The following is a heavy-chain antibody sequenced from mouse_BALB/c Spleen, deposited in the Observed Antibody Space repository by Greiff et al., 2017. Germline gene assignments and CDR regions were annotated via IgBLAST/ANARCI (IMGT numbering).Heavy chain of an antibody. V-gene: IGHV5-17*02. Sequence: EVQVVESGGGLVQPGGSRKLSCAASGFTFSSFGMHWVRQAPEKGLEWVAYISSGSSTIYYADTVKGRFTISRDNPKNTLFLQMTSLRSEDTAMYYCARSDGYYPYAMDYWGQGTSVTVSS. CDR2: ISSGSSTI. J-gene: IGHJ4*01. D-gene: IGHD2-3*01. CDR3: ARSDGYYPYAMDY. CDR1: GFTFSSFG.